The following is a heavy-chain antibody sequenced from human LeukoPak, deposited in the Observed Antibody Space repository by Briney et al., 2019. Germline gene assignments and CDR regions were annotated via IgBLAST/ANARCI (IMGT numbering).Heavy chain of an antibody. CDR1: GFTFSDYY. CDR2: ISSSCSTI. V-gene: IGHV3-11*04. Sequence: GGSLRLSCGASGFTFSDYYKSWIRQAPGKGLEWVSDISSSCSTIYYADSVKGRFTISRDNAKNSLYLQMNSLRAEDTAVYYCTELGITMIGGVWGKGTTVTISS. D-gene: IGHD3-10*02. CDR3: TELGITMIGGV. J-gene: IGHJ6*04.